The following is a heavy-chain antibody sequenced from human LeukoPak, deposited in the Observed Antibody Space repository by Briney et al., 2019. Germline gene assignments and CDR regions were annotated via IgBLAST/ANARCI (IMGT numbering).Heavy chain of an antibody. J-gene: IGHJ5*02. CDR1: GFTFSNHW. CDR2: IKQDGNEK. D-gene: IGHD4-17*01. Sequence: PGGSLRLSCAASGFTFSNHWMHWVRHAPGKGLEWLATIKQDGNEKFYVDSVKGRFTISRDNAKNSLYLQMSSLRAEDTAIYYCARDGPDYGDFNWFAPWGQGTLVTVSS. V-gene: IGHV3-7*01. CDR3: ARDGPDYGDFNWFAP.